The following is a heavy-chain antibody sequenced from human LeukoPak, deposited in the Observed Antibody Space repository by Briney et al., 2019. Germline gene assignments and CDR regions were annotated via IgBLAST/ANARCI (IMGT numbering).Heavy chain of an antibody. J-gene: IGHJ4*02. CDR3: ARLIAAAGTRYDY. V-gene: IGHV4-59*08. D-gene: IGHD6-13*01. Sequence: SETLSLTCTVSGGSISSYYWGWIRQPPGKGLEWIGYIYYSGSTNYNPSLKSRVTISVDTSKNQFSLKLSSVTAADTAVYYCARLIAAAGTRYDYWGQGTLVTVSS. CDR2: IYYSGST. CDR1: GGSISSYY.